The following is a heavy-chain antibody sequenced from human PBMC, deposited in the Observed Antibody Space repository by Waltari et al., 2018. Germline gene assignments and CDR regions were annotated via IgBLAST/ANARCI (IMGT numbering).Heavy chain of an antibody. V-gene: IGHV4-38-2*01. CDR3: ARRSIAVAGRPFGY. CDR2: INHSGST. Sequence: QVQLQESGPGLVKPSETLSLTCAVSGYSISSGYYWGWIRQPPGKGLEWIGEINHSGSTNYNPSLKSRVTISVDTSKNQFSLKLSSVTAADTAVYYCARRSIAVAGRPFGYWGQGTLVTVSS. CDR1: GYSISSGYY. J-gene: IGHJ4*02. D-gene: IGHD6-19*01.